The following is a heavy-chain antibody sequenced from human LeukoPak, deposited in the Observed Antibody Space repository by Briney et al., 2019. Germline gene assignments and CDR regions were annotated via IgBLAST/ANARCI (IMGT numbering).Heavy chain of an antibody. CDR3: ARDPSYSSSSPYFDY. CDR2: ISWNSGNI. V-gene: IGHV3-9*01. J-gene: IGHJ4*02. Sequence: GGFLRLSCAASGFTFDDYAMHWVRQVPGKGLEWVSGISWNSGNIEYADSVKGRFTISRDNAKKSLFLQMNSLRAEDTALYYCARDPSYSSSSPYFDYWGQGVLVTASS. CDR1: GFTFDDYA. D-gene: IGHD6-6*01.